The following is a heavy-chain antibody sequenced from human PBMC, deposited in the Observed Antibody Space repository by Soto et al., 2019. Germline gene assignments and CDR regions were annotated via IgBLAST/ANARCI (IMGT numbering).Heavy chain of an antibody. V-gene: IGHV1-69*01. CDR3: ARDVSSDTTGFRGYDL. CDR1: GGTVSSYA. D-gene: IGHD3-10*01. CDR2: FIPIFVSA. Sequence: QLHLVQSGAEVKKAGSSVKVSCKASGGTVSSYAITWARQAPGKGLEWMGVFIPIFVSAHYAPKFQGRITIIADESTSTAYMELSGLTSEDTAIYYCARDVSSDTTGFRGYDLWGQGTQVTVSS. J-gene: IGHJ4*02.